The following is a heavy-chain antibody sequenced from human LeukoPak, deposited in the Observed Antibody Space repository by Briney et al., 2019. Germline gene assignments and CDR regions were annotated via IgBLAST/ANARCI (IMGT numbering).Heavy chain of an antibody. D-gene: IGHD4-17*01. V-gene: IGHV4-59*11. J-gene: IGHJ6*04. CDR2: ISYSGSI. CDR1: GGSISSHY. Sequence: KLSETLSLTCTVSGGSISSHYWSWIRQPPGKGLEWIGHISYSGSINYNPSLKSRVTISVDTSKNQFSLKLRSVTAADTAVYYCARDSHDYGDYGVWGKGTTVTVSS. CDR3: ARDSHDYGDYGV.